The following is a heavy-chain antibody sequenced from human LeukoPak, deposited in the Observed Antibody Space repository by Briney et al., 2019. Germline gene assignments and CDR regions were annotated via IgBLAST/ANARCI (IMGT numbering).Heavy chain of an antibody. D-gene: IGHD1-1*01. CDR2: IGPRDKSI. Sequence: GPLRLSCVASGLTFTEYIFSWMRQAPGKGLEWVSYIGPRDKSIYYEDSVKGRFTISRDNAKNSLYLPTDSLRVDDTAVYYCAKVGTEVDLWGQGTLVSVSS. CDR1: GLTFTEYI. J-gene: IGHJ4*02. V-gene: IGHV3-11*01. CDR3: AKVGTEVDL.